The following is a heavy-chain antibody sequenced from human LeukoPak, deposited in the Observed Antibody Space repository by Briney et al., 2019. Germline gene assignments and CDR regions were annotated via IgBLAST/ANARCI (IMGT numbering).Heavy chain of an antibody. CDR1: GYTFTSYD. D-gene: IGHD3-3*01. J-gene: IGHJ6*03. Sequence: ASVKVSCKASGYTFTSYDINWVRQATGQGLEWMGWMNPNSGNTGYAQKFQGRVTMTRNTSIGTAYMELSSLRSEDTAVYYCARGITSGPFYDFWSGYSGGYYYYMGVWGKGTTVTVSS. CDR2: MNPNSGNT. V-gene: IGHV1-8*01. CDR3: ARGITSGPFYDFWSGYSGGYYYYMGV.